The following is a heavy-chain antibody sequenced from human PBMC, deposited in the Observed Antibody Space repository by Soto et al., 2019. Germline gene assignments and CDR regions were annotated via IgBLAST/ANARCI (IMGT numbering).Heavy chain of an antibody. CDR2: ISAYNGNT. J-gene: IGHJ4*02. Sequence: QVQLVQSGAEVKKPGASVKVSCKASGYTFTSYGISWVRQAPGQGLEWMGWISAYNGNTNYAQKLQGRVTMTTDTATSTAYMELRSLRSDGTAVYYSARNSDDYYDSSGSNDYWGQGTLVTVSS. V-gene: IGHV1-18*04. CDR3: ARNSDDYYDSSGSNDY. D-gene: IGHD3-22*01. CDR1: GYTFTSYG.